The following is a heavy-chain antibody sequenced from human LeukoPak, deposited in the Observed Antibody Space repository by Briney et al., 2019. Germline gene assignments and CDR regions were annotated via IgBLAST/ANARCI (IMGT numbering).Heavy chain of an antibody. CDR3: ARSRGYFDY. Sequence: SETLSLTCTVSVGSISSSSYYSGWIRQPPGKGLEWIGSIYYSGSTYYISSLKSLVTISVDTSKNQVSLKLSYVTAADTAVYYCARSRGYFDYWGQGTLVTVSS. CDR2: IYYSGST. D-gene: IGHD3-10*01. V-gene: IGHV4-39*01. CDR1: VGSISSSSYY. J-gene: IGHJ4*02.